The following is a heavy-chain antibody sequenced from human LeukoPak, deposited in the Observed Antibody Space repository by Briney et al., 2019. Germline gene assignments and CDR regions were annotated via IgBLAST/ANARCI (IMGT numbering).Heavy chain of an antibody. CDR3: ARDYDSSGYPWFDP. CDR1: GYTFTGYY. D-gene: IGHD3-22*01. Sequence: ASVKVSCKASGYTFTGYYMHWVRQAPGQGLEWMGWINPNSGGTNYAQKFQGRVTMTRDTSISTAYMELSGLRSDDTAVYYCARDYDSSGYPWFDPWGQGTLVTVSS. J-gene: IGHJ5*02. V-gene: IGHV1-2*02. CDR2: INPNSGGT.